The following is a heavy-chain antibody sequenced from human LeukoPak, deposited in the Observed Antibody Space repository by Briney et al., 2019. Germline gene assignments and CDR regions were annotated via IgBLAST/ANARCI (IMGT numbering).Heavy chain of an antibody. Sequence: GASVKASCKASGYTFTSYDINWVRQAPGQGLEWMGWMNPVTGDAGSTQKFQGRVTLTRDTSISTAYMELSSLTSDDTAFYYCARAPMGTAAFYWGQGTLVTVSS. CDR1: GYTFTSYD. D-gene: IGHD2-2*01. CDR2: MNPVTGDA. CDR3: ARAPMGTAAFY. J-gene: IGHJ4*02. V-gene: IGHV1-8*01.